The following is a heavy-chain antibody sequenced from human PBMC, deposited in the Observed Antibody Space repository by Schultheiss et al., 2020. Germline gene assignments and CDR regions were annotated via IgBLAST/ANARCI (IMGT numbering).Heavy chain of an antibody. D-gene: IGHD2-2*01. V-gene: IGHV4-61*01. Sequence: SATLSLTCTVSGGSVSSGSYYWSWIRQPPGKGLEWIGYIYYSGSTNYNPSLKSRVTISVDTSKNQFSLKLSSVTAADTAVYYCARVDAMEGGHAFDIWGQGTMVTVSS. CDR1: GGSVSSGSYY. J-gene: IGHJ3*02. CDR2: IYYSGST. CDR3: ARVDAMEGGHAFDI.